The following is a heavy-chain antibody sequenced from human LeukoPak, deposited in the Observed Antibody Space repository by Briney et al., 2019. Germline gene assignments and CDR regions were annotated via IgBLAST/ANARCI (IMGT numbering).Heavy chain of an antibody. D-gene: IGHD1-26*01. J-gene: IGHJ4*02. Sequence: SETLSLTCAVYGGSFSDYYWSWIRQPPGKGLEWIGEINHSGSTNYNPSLKSRVTISVDTSKNQFSLKLSSVTAADTAVYYCASLVGATTNYWGQGTLVTVSS. CDR2: INHSGST. CDR1: GGSFSDYY. V-gene: IGHV4-34*01. CDR3: ASLVGATTNY.